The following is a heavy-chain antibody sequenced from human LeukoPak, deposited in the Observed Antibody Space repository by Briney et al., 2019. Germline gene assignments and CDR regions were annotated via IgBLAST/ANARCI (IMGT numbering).Heavy chain of an antibody. D-gene: IGHD3-22*01. J-gene: IGHJ4*02. CDR3: ARDFYNYDSSGYYALPGGY. V-gene: IGHV1-46*03. CDR1: GYTFTSYY. Sequence: ASVKVSCKASGYTFTSYYMHWVRQAPGQGLEWMGIINPSGGSTSYAQKFQGRVTMTRDTSTSTVYIELSSLRSEDTAVYCCARDFYNYDSSGYYALPGGYWGQGTLVTVSS. CDR2: INPSGGST.